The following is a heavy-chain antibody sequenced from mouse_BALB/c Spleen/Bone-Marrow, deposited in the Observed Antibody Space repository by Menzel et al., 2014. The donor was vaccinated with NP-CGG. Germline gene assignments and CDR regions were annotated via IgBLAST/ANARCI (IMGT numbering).Heavy chain of an antibody. CDR2: VGGGDSYT. CDR3: AFITAIAY. D-gene: IGHD1-1*01. CDR1: GFTFSSYG. Sequence: EVQRVESGGDLVEPGGSLKLSCAASGFTFSSYGMSWVRQTPDKRLEWVATVGGGDSYTYYPDFVKGRFTISRDIAKNTLYLHMSSLKSEDTAMYYCAFITAIAYWGQGTLVTVSA. V-gene: IGHV5-6*01. J-gene: IGHJ3*01.